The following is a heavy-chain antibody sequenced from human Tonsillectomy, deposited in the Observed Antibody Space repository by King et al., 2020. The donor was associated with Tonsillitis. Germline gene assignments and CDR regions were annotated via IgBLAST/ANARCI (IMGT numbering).Heavy chain of an antibody. V-gene: IGHV1-8*01. CDR1: GYTFTSYD. J-gene: IGHJ6*02. D-gene: IGHD2-2*01. Sequence: QLVQSGAEVKKPGASVKVSCKASGYTFTSYDVNWVRQATGQGLEWMGWMNPNSGNTGYAQKFQGRVTMTRNTSISTAYMELSSLRSEDAAVYYCARVSLTYCSGTSCYAYYYYGMDVWGQGTTVTASS. CDR3: ARVSLTYCSGTSCYAYYYYGMDV. CDR2: MNPNSGNT.